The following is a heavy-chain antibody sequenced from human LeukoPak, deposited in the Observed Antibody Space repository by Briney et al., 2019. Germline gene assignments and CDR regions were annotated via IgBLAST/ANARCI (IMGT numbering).Heavy chain of an antibody. V-gene: IGHV1-69*13. CDR3: ARSRILGYCSSTSCRLYYFDY. J-gene: IGHJ4*02. Sequence: VASVKVSCKASGGTFSSYAISWVRQAPGQGLEWMGGIIPIFGTANYAQKFQGRVTITADESTSTAYMELSSLRSEDTAVYYCARSRILGYCSSTSCRLYYFDYWGQGTLVTVSS. CDR1: GGTFSSYA. CDR2: IIPIFGTA. D-gene: IGHD2-2*01.